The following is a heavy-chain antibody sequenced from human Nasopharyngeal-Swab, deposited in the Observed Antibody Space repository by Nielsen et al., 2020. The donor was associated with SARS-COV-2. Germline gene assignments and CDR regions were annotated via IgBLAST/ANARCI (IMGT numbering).Heavy chain of an antibody. CDR1: GYTFTGYY. J-gene: IGHJ5*02. CDR2: INPNSGGT. Sequence: ASVTVSCKASGYTFTGYYLHWVRQAPGQGLEWMGRINPNSGGTNYAQKFQGRVTMTRDTSISTAYMELRRLRSDDTAVYYCAREPRYSYGLFDPWGQGTLVTVSS. D-gene: IGHD5-18*01. V-gene: IGHV1-2*06. CDR3: AREPRYSYGLFDP.